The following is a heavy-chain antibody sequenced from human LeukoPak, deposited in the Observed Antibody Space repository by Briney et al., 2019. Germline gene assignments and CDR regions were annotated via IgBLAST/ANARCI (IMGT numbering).Heavy chain of an antibody. J-gene: IGHJ5*02. Sequence: SETLSLTCTVSVGSISNFYWSWIRQPPGKGLEWIGYISYSGSTNCNPSLKSRVTISVDTSKNQFSLKLSSVTAADTAVYYCARPNFGYSSSRLWFDPWGQGTLVTVSS. CDR3: ARPNFGYSSSRLWFDP. CDR2: ISYSGST. V-gene: IGHV4-59*12. D-gene: IGHD6-13*01. CDR1: VGSISNFY.